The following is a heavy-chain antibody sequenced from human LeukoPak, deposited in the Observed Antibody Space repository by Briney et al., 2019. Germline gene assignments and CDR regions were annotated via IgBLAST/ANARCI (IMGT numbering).Heavy chain of an antibody. Sequence: GGSLRLSCAASGFTFSNYNMNWVRQAPGKGLEWVSYISSSSSTIYYADSVKGRFTISRDNAKNSLYLQLNSLRAEDTAVYYCARDPSSSSSVGGYLDYWGQGTLVTVSS. V-gene: IGHV3-48*01. J-gene: IGHJ4*02. CDR1: GFTFSNYN. D-gene: IGHD6-6*01. CDR2: ISSSSSTI. CDR3: ARDPSSSSSVGGYLDY.